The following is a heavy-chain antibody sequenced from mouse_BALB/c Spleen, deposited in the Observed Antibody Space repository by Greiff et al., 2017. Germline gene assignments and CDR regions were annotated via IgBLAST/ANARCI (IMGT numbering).Heavy chain of an antibody. CDR2: ISSGGST. Sequence: EVQVVESGGGLVKPGGSLKLSCAASGFTFSSYAMSWVRQTPEKRLEWVASISSGGSTYYPDSVKGRFTISRDNARNILYLQMSSLRSEDTAMYYCAGPYGPYAMDYWGQGTSVTVSS. CDR3: AGPYGPYAMDY. CDR1: GFTFSSYA. J-gene: IGHJ4*01. D-gene: IGHD1-1*02. V-gene: IGHV5-6-5*01.